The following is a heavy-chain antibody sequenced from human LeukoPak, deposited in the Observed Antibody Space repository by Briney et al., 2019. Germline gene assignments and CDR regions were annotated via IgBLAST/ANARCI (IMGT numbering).Heavy chain of an antibody. J-gene: IGHJ4*02. CDR1: GGSISSSSYY. CDR3: ASSSWYPLSGY. CDR2: IYYSGST. Sequence: PSETLSLTCTVSGGSISSSSYYWGWIRQPPGKGLEWIGNIYYSGSTYYNPSLKSRVTISVDTSKNQFSLKLSSVTAADTAVYYCASSSWYPLSGYWGQGTLVTVSS. D-gene: IGHD6-13*01. V-gene: IGHV4-39*07.